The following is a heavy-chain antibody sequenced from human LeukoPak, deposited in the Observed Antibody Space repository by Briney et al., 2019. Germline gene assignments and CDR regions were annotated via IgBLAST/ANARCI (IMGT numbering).Heavy chain of an antibody. D-gene: IGHD1/OR15-1a*01. Sequence: SETLSLTCAASGGSIRSYYWSWIRQPAGKGLEWIGRIYSSGYTNYNPSLKNRVSMSVDTSKNQFSLKLTSLTAADTAVYYCARGEHSADYWGPGALVTVSS. CDR3: ARGEHSADY. CDR1: GGSIRSYY. J-gene: IGHJ4*02. CDR2: IYSSGYT. V-gene: IGHV4-4*07.